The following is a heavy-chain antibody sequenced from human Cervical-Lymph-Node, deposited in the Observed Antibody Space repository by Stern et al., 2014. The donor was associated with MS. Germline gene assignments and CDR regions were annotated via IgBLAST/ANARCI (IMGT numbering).Heavy chain of an antibody. D-gene: IGHD3-10*01. CDR1: GYSFTNYW. V-gene: IGHV5-51*03. CDR3: ARLRGPMDV. Sequence: EVQLVESGAEVKKPGESLKISCKGSGYSFTNYWIGWARQMPGKGLEWMGVIYPGHSDPRYRPSFQGQVTISADRSISTAYLQWSSLKASDTAIYYCARLRGPMDVWGQGTTVTVSS. J-gene: IGHJ6*02. CDR2: IYPGHSDP.